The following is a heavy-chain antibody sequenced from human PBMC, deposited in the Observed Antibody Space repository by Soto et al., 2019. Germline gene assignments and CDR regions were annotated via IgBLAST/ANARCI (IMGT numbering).Heavy chain of an antibody. CDR1: RFTFRSYW. CDR2: LNKDESST. D-gene: IGHD3-3*01. Sequence: GGSLSLSCAASRFTFRSYWMHWVRQSPRRGLEWVSRLNKDESSTSYADSVKGRFTISKDNAQNPQYLQKNSLRAEDPAVYYCARDRELRFLEWLSHPHLTYYYYGMDVWGQGTTVTVSS. V-gene: IGHV3-74*01. CDR3: ARDRELRFLEWLSHPHLTYYYYGMDV. J-gene: IGHJ6*02.